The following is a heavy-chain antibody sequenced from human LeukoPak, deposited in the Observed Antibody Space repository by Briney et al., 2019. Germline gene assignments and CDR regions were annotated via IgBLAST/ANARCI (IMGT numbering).Heavy chain of an antibody. CDR1: DFDFSSHA. CDR3: ARSRYGGNFVFDY. D-gene: IGHD4/OR15-4a*01. CDR2: IKASADST. V-gene: IGHV3-23*01. J-gene: IGHJ4*02. Sequence: GGSLRLSCEASDFDFSSHAMTWVRQAPGRGPEWVSGIKASADSTYYADSVKGRFTISRDNSKNTLYLQMNSLRAEDTALYYCARSRYGGNFVFDYWGQGTLVTVSP.